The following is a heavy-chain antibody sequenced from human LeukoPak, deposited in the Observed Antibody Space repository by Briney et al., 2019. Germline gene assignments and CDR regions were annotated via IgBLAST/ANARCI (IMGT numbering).Heavy chain of an antibody. J-gene: IGHJ4*02. CDR2: ISYDGSNK. Sequence: PGGSLRLSCTASGFTFSGSAMHWVRQAPGKGLEWVAVISYDGSNKYYADSVKGRFTISRDNSKNTLYLQMNSLRAEDTAVYYCAREFKGVYWGQGTLVTVSS. V-gene: IGHV3-30-3*01. CDR1: GFTFSGSA. CDR3: AREFKGVY.